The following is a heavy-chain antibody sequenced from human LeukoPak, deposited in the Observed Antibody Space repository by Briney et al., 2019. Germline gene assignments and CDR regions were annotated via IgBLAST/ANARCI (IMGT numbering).Heavy chain of an antibody. CDR1: GGSISSGDYY. Sequence: SETLSLTCTVSGGSISSGDYYWSWIRQPLGKGLEWIGYIYYSGSTYYNPSLKSRVTISVDTSKNQISLKLSSVTAADTAVYYCARGVVPAAIDWFDPWGQGTLVTVSS. V-gene: IGHV4-30-4*01. D-gene: IGHD2-2*02. J-gene: IGHJ5*02. CDR2: IYYSGST. CDR3: ARGVVPAAIDWFDP.